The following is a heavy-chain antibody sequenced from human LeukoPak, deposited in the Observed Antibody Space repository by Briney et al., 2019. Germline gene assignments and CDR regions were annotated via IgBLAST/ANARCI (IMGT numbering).Heavy chain of an antibody. D-gene: IGHD3-10*01. CDR2: INPKSGDT. Sequence: ASLKVSCKASGYTFSDYYLHWVRQAPGQVLEWIGLINPKSGDTSYAQKFQGRVTKTRDTSITTAYMDLSGLTSDDTAIYYCATGGGNYYDYWGQGALVTVSS. CDR3: ATGGGNYYDY. CDR1: GYTFSDYY. V-gene: IGHV1-2*02. J-gene: IGHJ4*02.